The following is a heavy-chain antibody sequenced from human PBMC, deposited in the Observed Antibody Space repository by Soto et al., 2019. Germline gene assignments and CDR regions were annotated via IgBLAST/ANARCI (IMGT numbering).Heavy chain of an antibody. J-gene: IGHJ4*02. D-gene: IGHD1-26*01. CDR2: IIPIFGTA. CDR1: GGTFSSYA. Sequence: QVQLVQSGAEVKKPGSSVKVSCKASGGTFSSYAISWVRQAPGQGLEWMGGIIPIFGTANYAQKFQGRVTITADESTRTANMELSRQRTEDKAVYYCERVSIVGARWGYYFDYWGQGTLVTVSS. V-gene: IGHV1-69*01. CDR3: ERVSIVGARWGYYFDY.